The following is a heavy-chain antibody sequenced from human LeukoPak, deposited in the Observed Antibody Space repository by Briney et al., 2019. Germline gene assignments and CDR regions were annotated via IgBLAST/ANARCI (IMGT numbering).Heavy chain of an antibody. CDR2: IYYSGST. Sequence: SETLSLTCTVSGGSISSYYWSWIRQPPGKGLEWIGYIYYSGSTNYNPSLKSRVTIPVDTSKNQFSLKLSSVTAADTAVYYCARCIAAAGYYYYGMDVWGQGTTVTVSS. CDR1: GGSISSYY. CDR3: ARCIAAAGYYYYGMDV. D-gene: IGHD6-13*01. V-gene: IGHV4-59*08. J-gene: IGHJ6*02.